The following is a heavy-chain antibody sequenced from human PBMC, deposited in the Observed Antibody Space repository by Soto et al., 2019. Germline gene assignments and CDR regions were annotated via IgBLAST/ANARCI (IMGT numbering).Heavy chain of an antibody. V-gene: IGHV3-7*01. CDR1: GFIFSTSW. CDR3: AREAS. CDR2: IKYDGTEK. Sequence: EVQLVESGGGLVQPGGSLRLSCAASGFIFSTSWMSWVRQAPGKGLEWVGNIKYDGTEKYYADSVRGRFTISRDNDKTSLYLQLISLGAADTALYFCAREASWGPGTLVTVSS. J-gene: IGHJ5*02.